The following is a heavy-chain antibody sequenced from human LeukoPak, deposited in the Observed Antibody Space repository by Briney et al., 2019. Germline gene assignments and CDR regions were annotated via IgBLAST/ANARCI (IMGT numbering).Heavy chain of an antibody. CDR1: GFTFSSYG. Sequence: PGRSLRLSCAASGFTFSSYGMHWVRQAPGKGLEWVAVISYVGSNKYYADSVKGRFTISRDNSKNTLYLQMNSLRAEDTAVYYCAKEDDYGDYYYGMDVWGQGTTVTVSS. J-gene: IGHJ6*02. CDR2: ISYVGSNK. CDR3: AKEDDYGDYYYGMDV. V-gene: IGHV3-30*18. D-gene: IGHD4-17*01.